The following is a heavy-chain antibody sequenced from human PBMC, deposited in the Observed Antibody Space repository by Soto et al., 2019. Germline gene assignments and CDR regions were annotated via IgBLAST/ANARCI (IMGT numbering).Heavy chain of an antibody. CDR1: GGTFSNYA. V-gene: IGHV1-69*01. D-gene: IGHD2-15*01. Sequence: QAQLRQSGAEVKEPGSSVKVSCKASGGTFSNYAFSWVRQKSGLGLEWLGGIIPIFGSANYAQKFQDRVTITADESTSTVYMELRSLKFEDTAVYYCASPDLFFSTKGWSRSHFDYCGQGTLVTVSS. CDR2: IIPIFGSA. CDR3: ASPDLFFSTKGWSRSHFDY. J-gene: IGHJ4*02.